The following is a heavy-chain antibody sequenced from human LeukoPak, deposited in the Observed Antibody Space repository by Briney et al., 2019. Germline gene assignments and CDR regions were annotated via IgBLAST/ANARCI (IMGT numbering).Heavy chain of an antibody. V-gene: IGHV3-7*01. CDR3: ASIRGGFDY. Sequence: GGSLRLSCAASGFTFSDYYMSWVRQAPGKGLEWVANIKQDGSEKYYVDSVKGRFTVSRDNAKNSLYLQMNSLRAEDTALYYCASIRGGFDYWGQGTLVTVSS. J-gene: IGHJ4*02. CDR1: GFTFSDYY. CDR2: IKQDGSEK. D-gene: IGHD1-14*01.